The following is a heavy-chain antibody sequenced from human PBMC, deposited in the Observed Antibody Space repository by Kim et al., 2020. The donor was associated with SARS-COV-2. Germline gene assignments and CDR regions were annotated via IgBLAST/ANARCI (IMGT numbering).Heavy chain of an antibody. CDR3: ARDLHYDILTGTLTPYYYYYGMDV. Sequence: GGSLRLSCAASGFTVSSNYMSWVRQAPGKGLEWVSVIYSGGSTYYADSVKGRFTISRDNSKNTLYLQMNSLRAEDTAVYYCARDLHYDILTGTLTPYYYYYGMDVWGQGTTVTVSS. CDR1: GFTVSSNY. J-gene: IGHJ6*02. D-gene: IGHD3-9*01. CDR2: IYSGGST. V-gene: IGHV3-66*02.